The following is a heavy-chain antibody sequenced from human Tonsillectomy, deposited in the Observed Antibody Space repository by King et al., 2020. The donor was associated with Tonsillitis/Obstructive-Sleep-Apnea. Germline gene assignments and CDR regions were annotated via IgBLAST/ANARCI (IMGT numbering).Heavy chain of an antibody. V-gene: IGHV3-43*02. CDR3: AKDIGYETSALEYFQY. CDR1: GFTFDDYA. J-gene: IGHJ1*01. Sequence: VQLVESGGGVVQPGGSLRLSCAASGFTFDDYAMHWVRQVPGKGLEWVSLISGNGDSTYYADSVKGRFTISRDNSKNSLYLQMNSLRTEDSALYYCAKDIGYETSALEYFQYWGQRPLVTASS. CDR2: ISGNGDST. D-gene: IGHD3-22*01.